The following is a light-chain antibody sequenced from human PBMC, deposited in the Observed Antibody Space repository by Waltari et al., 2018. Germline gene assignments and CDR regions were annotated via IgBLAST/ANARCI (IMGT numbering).Light chain of an antibody. J-gene: IGKJ3*01. CDR2: AAS. V-gene: IGKV1D-12*01. CDR3: QQANSFPFT. CDR1: QDIHTW. Sequence: DMQMTQSPSYVSASVGDRVTITCRASQDIHTWLAWYQQKPGKAPRLLISAASSLQSGVAARFSGSGSGTDFTLTISSLQPEDFATYYCQQANSFPFTFGPGTKVDI.